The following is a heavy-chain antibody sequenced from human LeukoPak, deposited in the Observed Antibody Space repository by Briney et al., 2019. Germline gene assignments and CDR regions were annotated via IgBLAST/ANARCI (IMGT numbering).Heavy chain of an antibody. Sequence: PSETLSLTCTVSGYSISSGYYWGWIRQPPGKGLEWIASKYHSGSTYYNPFLKNRVTISVDKSKNQFSLKLSSVTAADTAVYYCARDGSTGYFDYWGQGTLVTVSS. CDR3: ARDGSTGYFDY. V-gene: IGHV4-38-2*02. D-gene: IGHD1-14*01. CDR1: GYSISSGYY. CDR2: KYHSGST. J-gene: IGHJ4*02.